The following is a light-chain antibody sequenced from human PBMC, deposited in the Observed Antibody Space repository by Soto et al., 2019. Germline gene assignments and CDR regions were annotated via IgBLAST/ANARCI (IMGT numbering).Light chain of an antibody. Sequence: EIVMTQSPGTLSVSPGERATLSCRASQSVSSYLAWYQQKPGQAPRLLIYGASTRATGIPARFSGSGSGTEFTLTISSLQSEDFAFYYCQQYNNWPPYTFGQGTKLEIK. J-gene: IGKJ2*01. CDR3: QQYNNWPPYT. V-gene: IGKV3-15*01. CDR1: QSVSSY. CDR2: GAS.